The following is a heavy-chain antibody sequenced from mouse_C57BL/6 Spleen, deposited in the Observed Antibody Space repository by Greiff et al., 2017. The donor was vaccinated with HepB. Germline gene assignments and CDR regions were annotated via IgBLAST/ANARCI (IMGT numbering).Heavy chain of an antibody. J-gene: IGHJ3*01. Sequence: EVQGVESGGGLVKPGGSLKLSCAASGFTFSSYAMSWVRQTPEKRLEWVATISDGGSYTYYPDNVKGRFTISRDNAKNNLYLQMSHLKSEDTAMYYCARVDYGNSLFAYWGQGTLVTVSA. CDR3: ARVDYGNSLFAY. CDR1: GFTFSSYA. D-gene: IGHD2-1*01. V-gene: IGHV5-4*01. CDR2: ISDGGSYT.